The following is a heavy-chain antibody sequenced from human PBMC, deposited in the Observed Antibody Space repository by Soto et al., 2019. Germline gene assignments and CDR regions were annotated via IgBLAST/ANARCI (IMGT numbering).Heavy chain of an antibody. D-gene: IGHD3-9*01. CDR1: GGTFSSYA. V-gene: IGHV1-69*01. CDR3: ASGLSWNFDTLAALNTFTF. Sequence: QVQLVQSEAEVKKPGSSVKVSCKASGGTFSSYAFAWVRRAPGQGLEWMGGIIPVFGTPRYAQAFVGRLSVTVDESTRTIYMQLSSLRSDDAAVYYWASGLSWNFDTLAALNTFTFWGQGTLVTVYS. J-gene: IGHJ4*02. CDR2: IIPVFGTP.